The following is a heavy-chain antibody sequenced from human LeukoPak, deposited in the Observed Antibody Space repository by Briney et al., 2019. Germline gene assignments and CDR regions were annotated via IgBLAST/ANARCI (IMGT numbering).Heavy chain of an antibody. Sequence: SVNVSCKASGGTFSSYTISWVRQAPGQGLEWMGRIIPILGIANYAQKFQGRVTITADKSTSTAYMELSSLRSEDTAVYYCARPEGPGYDAFDIWGQGTMVTVSS. D-gene: IGHD1-14*01. V-gene: IGHV1-69*02. CDR2: IIPILGIA. CDR3: ARPEGPGYDAFDI. J-gene: IGHJ3*02. CDR1: GGTFSSYT.